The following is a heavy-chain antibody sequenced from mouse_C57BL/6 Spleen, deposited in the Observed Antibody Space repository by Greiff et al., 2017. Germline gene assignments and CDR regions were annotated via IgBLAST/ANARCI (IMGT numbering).Heavy chain of an antibody. J-gene: IGHJ2*01. CDR1: GFNIKDDY. V-gene: IGHV14-4*01. D-gene: IGHD2-5*01. Sequence: VQLQQSGAELVRPGASVKLSCTASGFNIKDDYMHWVKQRPEQGLEWIGWIDPENGDTEYASKFQGKATITADTSSNTAYLQLSSLTSEDTAVYYCTTPRVTNYFDYWGQGTTLTVSS. CDR2: IDPENGDT. CDR3: TTPRVTNYFDY.